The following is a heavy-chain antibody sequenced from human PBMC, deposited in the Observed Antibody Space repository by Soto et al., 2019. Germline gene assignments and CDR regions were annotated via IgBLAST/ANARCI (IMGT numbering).Heavy chain of an antibody. J-gene: IGHJ3*02. CDR1: GFTFSSYA. Sequence: EVQLLESGGGLVQPGGSLRLSCAASGFTFSSYAMSWVRQAPGKGLEWVSAISGSGGSTYYADSVKGRFTISRDNSKNTLYLQMNSLRAEDTAVYYCAKDHCSSTSCYSLGAFDIWGQGTMVTVSS. CDR3: AKDHCSSTSCYSLGAFDI. D-gene: IGHD2-2*01. CDR2: ISGSGGST. V-gene: IGHV3-23*01.